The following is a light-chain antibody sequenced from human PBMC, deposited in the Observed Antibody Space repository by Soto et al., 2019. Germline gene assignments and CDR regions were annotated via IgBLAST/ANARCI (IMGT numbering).Light chain of an antibody. J-gene: IGKJ1*01. CDR1: QSISTY. CDR3: QQYNNWPPWT. V-gene: IGKV3D-15*01. CDR2: GAS. Sequence: EIVMTQSPATLSVSPGERTTLSCRASQSISTYLAWYQQKPGQAPRLLIYGASTRATGIPGRFSGSGSGTEFTLTISSLRSEDFAVYYCQQYNNWPPWTFGQGTKVEIK.